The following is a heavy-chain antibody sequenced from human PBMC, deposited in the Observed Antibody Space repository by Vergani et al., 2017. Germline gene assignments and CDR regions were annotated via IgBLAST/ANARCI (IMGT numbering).Heavy chain of an antibody. J-gene: IGHJ4*02. V-gene: IGHV1-69*01. CDR3: ASRPPDYDFWSGYSQTFDY. Sequence: QVQLVQSGAEVKKPGSSVKVSCKASGGTFSSYAISWVRQAPGQGLEWMGGIIPIFGTANYAQKFQGRVTITADESTSTAYMELSSLRSEDTAVYYCASRPPDYDFWSGYSQTFDYWGQGTLVTVSS. D-gene: IGHD3-3*01. CDR2: IIPIFGTA. CDR1: GGTFSSYA.